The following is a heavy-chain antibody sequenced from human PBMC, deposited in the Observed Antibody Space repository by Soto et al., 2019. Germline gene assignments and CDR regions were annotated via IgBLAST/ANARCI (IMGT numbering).Heavy chain of an antibody. J-gene: IGHJ4*02. D-gene: IGHD5-18*01. CDR2: IYYSGST. CDR1: GGSISSGGYY. CDR3: ARVRRQEWIQLWVTYFDY. V-gene: IGHV4-31*03. Sequence: NPSETLSLTCTVSGGSISSGGYYWSWIRQHPGKGLERIGYIYYSGSTYYNPSLKSRVTISVDTSKNQFSLKLSSVTAADTAVYYCARVRRQEWIQLWVTYFDYWGQGTLVTVSS.